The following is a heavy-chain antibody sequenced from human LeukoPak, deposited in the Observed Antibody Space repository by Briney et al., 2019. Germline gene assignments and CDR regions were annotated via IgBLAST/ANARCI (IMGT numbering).Heavy chain of an antibody. CDR1: GYTFTSYG. CDR3: ARGLALTYYYGSGTDNWFDP. D-gene: IGHD3-10*01. V-gene: IGHV1-18*01. J-gene: IGHJ5*02. CDR2: ISAYNGNT. Sequence: ASVKVSCKASGYTFTSYGISWVRQAPGQGLEWMGWISAYNGNTNYAQKLQGRVTMTTDTSTSTAYMELRSLRSDDTAVYYCARGLALTYYYGSGTDNWFDPWGQGTLVTVSS.